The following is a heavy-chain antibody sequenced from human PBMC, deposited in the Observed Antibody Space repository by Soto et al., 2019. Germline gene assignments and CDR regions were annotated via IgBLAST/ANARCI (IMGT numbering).Heavy chain of an antibody. CDR2: ISSSSTYT. CDR3: ASLGDLNNWFDP. Sequence: GGSLRLSCAASGFDFRNYYMAWIRQAPGKGLEWISYISSSSTYTNYADSVKGRFTISRDNAMNSLYLQMDSLRADDTSIYYCASLGDLNNWFDPWGQRTLVTVSS. D-gene: IGHD4-17*01. CDR1: GFDFRNYY. V-gene: IGHV3-11*06. J-gene: IGHJ5*02.